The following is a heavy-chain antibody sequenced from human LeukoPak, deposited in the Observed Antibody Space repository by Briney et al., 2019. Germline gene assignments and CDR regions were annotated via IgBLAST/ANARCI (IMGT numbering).Heavy chain of an antibody. CDR1: GYXFASYY. CDR3: ARDSAQPYSGYGKDY. CDR2: INPSGGRT. Sequence: ASVKVSCKASGYXFASYYIHWVREAPGQGLEWMGIINPSGGRTSYAQKFQGRVTMTRDTSTSTVHMDLSSLRSGDTAVYYCARDSAQPYSGYGKDYWGQGTLVTVSS. D-gene: IGHD5-12*01. J-gene: IGHJ4*02. V-gene: IGHV1-46*01.